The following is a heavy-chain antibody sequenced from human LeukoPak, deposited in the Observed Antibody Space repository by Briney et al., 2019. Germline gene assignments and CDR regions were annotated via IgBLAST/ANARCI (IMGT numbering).Heavy chain of an antibody. D-gene: IGHD6-13*01. J-gene: IGHJ6*02. V-gene: IGHV3-30*18. CDR1: GFTFSSYG. CDR2: ISYDGSNK. CDR3: AKDPNSSWYARSSGMDV. Sequence: GGSLRLSCAASGFTFSSYGMHWVRQAPGKGLEWVAVISYDGSNKYYADSVKGRFTISRDNSKNTLYLQMNSLRAEDTAVYYCAKDPNSSWYARSSGMDVWGQGTTVTVS.